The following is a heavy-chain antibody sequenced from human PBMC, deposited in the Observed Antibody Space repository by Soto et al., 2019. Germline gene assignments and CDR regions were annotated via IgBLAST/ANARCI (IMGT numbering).Heavy chain of an antibody. Sequence: QVQLVQSGAEVKKPGSSVKVSCKASRGTFSIYTISWVRQAPGQGLEWMGRIIPILGIANYAQKFQGRVTITADKSTSTAYMELSSLRSEDTAVYYCARDGDYYDCTSGAAYWGQGTLVTVSS. V-gene: IGHV1-69*08. J-gene: IGHJ4*02. CDR3: ARDGDYYDCTSGAAY. D-gene: IGHD3-22*01. CDR1: RGTFSIYT. CDR2: IIPILGIA.